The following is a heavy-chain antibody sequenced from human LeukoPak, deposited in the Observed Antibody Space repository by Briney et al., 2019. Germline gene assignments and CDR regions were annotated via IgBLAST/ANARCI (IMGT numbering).Heavy chain of an antibody. CDR2: ISSSSTSI. CDR1: GFTFSVSA. V-gene: IGHV3-48*04. J-gene: IGHJ4*02. CDR3: ARGLGDVDS. D-gene: IGHD3-9*01. Sequence: GGSLRLSCATSGFTFSVSAMSWVRQTPGKGLEWLSYISSSSTSIYYTDSVKGRFTISRDNTKNSLYLQMNSLRPEDTALYYCARGLGDVDSWGQGTLVTVSS.